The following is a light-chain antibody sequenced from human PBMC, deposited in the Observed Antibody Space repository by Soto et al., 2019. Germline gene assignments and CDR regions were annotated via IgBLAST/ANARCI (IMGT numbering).Light chain of an antibody. CDR2: AAS. V-gene: IGKV1D-16*01. CDR1: QGINNW. J-gene: IGKJ1*01. CDR3: QQYNNYSWT. Sequence: DIQMTQSPSSVSASEGDRVTITCRASQGINNWLAWYQQKPGKAPKLLIYAASSLQSGVPSRFSGSGSGTEFTLTISSLQPDDFATYYCQQYNNYSWTFGQGTKVDI.